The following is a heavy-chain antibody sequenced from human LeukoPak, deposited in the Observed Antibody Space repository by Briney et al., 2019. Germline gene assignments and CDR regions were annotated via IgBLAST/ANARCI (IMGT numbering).Heavy chain of an antibody. CDR2: INHSGST. J-gene: IGHJ4*02. Sequence: SETLSLTCAVYGGSFSGYYWSWIRQPPGKGLEWIGEINHSGSTNYNPSLKSRVTISVDTSKNQFSLKLSSVTAADTAVYYCARGRRSSGSWGGYYFDYWGQGTLVTVSS. CDR1: GGSFSGYY. V-gene: IGHV4-34*01. D-gene: IGHD1-26*01. CDR3: ARGRRSSGSWGGYYFDY.